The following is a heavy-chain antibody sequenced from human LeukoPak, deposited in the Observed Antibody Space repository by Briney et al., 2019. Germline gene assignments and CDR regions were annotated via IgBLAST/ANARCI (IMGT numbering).Heavy chain of an antibody. J-gene: IGHJ4*02. CDR3: ARGVARPSKFHFSYYFDY. V-gene: IGHV4-4*02. CDR1: GLTFNNYW. CDR2: IYHSGST. D-gene: IGHD2-15*01. Sequence: PGGSLRLSCAASGLTFNNYWMTWVRQPPGKGLEWIGSIYHSGSTYYNPSLKSRVTISVDTSKNQFSLKLSSVTAADTAVYYCARGVARPSKFHFSYYFDYWGQGTLVTVSS.